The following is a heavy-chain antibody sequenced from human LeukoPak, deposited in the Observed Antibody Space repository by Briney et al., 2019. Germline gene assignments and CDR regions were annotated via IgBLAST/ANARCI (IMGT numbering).Heavy chain of an antibody. J-gene: IGHJ5*02. CDR3: AREGWFGEPPSHWFDP. V-gene: IGHV6-1*01. Sequence: SQTLSLTCAISGDSVSSKSATWNRIRQSPSRGLEWLGRTYYTSRWNVDYAVSVKSRITINPDTSRNQFSLQLNSVTPEDTAVYYCAREGWFGEPPSHWFDPWGQGTLVTVSS. D-gene: IGHD3-10*01. CDR2: TYYTSRWNV. CDR1: GDSVSSKSAT.